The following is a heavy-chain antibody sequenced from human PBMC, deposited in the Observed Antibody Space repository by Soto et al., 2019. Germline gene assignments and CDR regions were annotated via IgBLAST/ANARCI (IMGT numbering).Heavy chain of an antibody. CDR1: DDSISNKDYY. CDR2: INHRGTT. V-gene: IGHV4-39*01. D-gene: IGHD6-19*01. J-gene: IGHJ4*02. CDR3: ARQNGYGTGWRVHFDH. Sequence: SETLSLTCTVSDDSISNKDYYGGWIRQPPGQGLEWIASINHRGTTYYNPSLKSRLTISVDTSNRQFSMRLTSVTAADTAIYYCARQNGYGTGWRVHFDHWGQGILVTVS.